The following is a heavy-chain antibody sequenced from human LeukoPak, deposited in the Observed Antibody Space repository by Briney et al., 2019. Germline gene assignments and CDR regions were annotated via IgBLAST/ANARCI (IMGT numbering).Heavy chain of an antibody. V-gene: IGHV4-59*11. Sequence: SETLSLTCTVSSGSISGHYWSWVRQPPGKDLECIGHIHYTGAAYYIPSLQSRVTFSVDTSRNQFSLRLTSVTAADTAVYYCARFGPFSGIRHYLDVWGKGTLVTVSS. J-gene: IGHJ6*03. D-gene: IGHD3-16*01. CDR2: IHYTGAA. CDR1: SGSISGHY. CDR3: ARFGPFSGIRHYLDV.